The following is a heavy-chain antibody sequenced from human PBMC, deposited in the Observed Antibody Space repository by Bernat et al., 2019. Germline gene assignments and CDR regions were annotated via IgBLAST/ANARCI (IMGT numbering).Heavy chain of an antibody. CDR3: AKDSLPWFGELKFDY. CDR2: ISGSGGST. Sequence: EVQLLESGGGLVQPGGPLRLSCAASGFTFSSYAMSWVRQAPGKGLEWVSAISGSGGSTYYADSVKGWFTISRDNSKNTLYLQMNSLRAEDTAVYYCAKDSLPWFGELKFDYWGQGTLVTVSS. CDR1: GFTFSSYA. D-gene: IGHD3-10*01. J-gene: IGHJ4*02. V-gene: IGHV3-23*01.